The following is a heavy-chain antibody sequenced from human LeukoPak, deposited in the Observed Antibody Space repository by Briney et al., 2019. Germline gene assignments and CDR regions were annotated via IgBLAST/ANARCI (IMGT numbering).Heavy chain of an antibody. CDR2: IFYSGST. CDR1: GFTFSSYA. V-gene: IGHV4-39*01. J-gene: IGHJ4*02. D-gene: IGHD2-21*02. Sequence: PGGSLRLSCAASGFTFSSYAMSWVRQPPGKGLEWIGNIFYSGSTHYNPSLKSRVTISVDTSKNQFSLKLNSVTAADTAVYHCAGLVVGTATIDYWGQGTLVTVSS. CDR3: AGLVVGTATIDY.